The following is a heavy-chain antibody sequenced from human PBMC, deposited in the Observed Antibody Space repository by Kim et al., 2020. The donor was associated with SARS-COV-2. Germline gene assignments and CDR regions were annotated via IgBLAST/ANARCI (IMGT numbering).Heavy chain of an antibody. Sequence: GGSLRLSCTASGFTFGDYAMSWVRQAPGKGLEWVGFIRSKAYGGTTEYAASVKGRFTISRDDSKSIAYLQMNSLKTEDTAVYYCTRSFYYYDSSGYYHRYYYYGMDVWGQGTTVTVSS. V-gene: IGHV3-49*04. CDR2: IRSKAYGGTT. D-gene: IGHD3-22*01. CDR3: TRSFYYYDSSGYYHRYYYYGMDV. J-gene: IGHJ6*02. CDR1: GFTFGDYA.